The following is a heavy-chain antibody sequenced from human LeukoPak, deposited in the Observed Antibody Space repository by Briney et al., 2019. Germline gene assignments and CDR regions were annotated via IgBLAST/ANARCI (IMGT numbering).Heavy chain of an antibody. J-gene: IGHJ4*02. V-gene: IGHV4-39*07. D-gene: IGHD3-10*01. CDR1: GGSISSSSYY. CDR2: IYYTGST. Sequence: SETLSLTCTVSGGSISSSSYYWGWIRQPPGKGLEWIGSIYYTGSTYYNPSLKSRVTISVDTSKNQFSLKLSSVTAADTAVYYCANAKQRGSYYYYFDYWGQGTLVTVSS. CDR3: ANAKQRGSYYYYFDY.